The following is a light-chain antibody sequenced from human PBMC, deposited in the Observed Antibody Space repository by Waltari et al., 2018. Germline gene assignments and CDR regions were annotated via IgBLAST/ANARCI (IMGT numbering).Light chain of an antibody. CDR1: PSLLHSDGKTY. CDR2: DVS. CDR3: MQGLHLPYT. Sequence: DVVMTQTPLSLSVTPGQPASISCKSSPSLLHSDGKTYLHWYQQKSGQSPQLLIYDVSGRFSGVSDGLSGSGSGTDFTLKISRVEAEDVGIYYCMQGLHLPYTFGQGTRLEIK. V-gene: IGKV2-29*02. J-gene: IGKJ2*01.